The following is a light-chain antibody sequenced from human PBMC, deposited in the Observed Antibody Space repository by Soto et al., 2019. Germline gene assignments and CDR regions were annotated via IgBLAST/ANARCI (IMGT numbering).Light chain of an antibody. V-gene: IGKV1-39*01. Sequence: DIQMTQSPSSLSASLGDRVTITCRASQSISNYLNWYQQQPGKAPKLLIHTTSSLQSGVPSRFSASGTGTDFTLTISSLQPEDFATYYCQQSFSTPQTFGGGTKVEI. CDR2: TTS. CDR1: QSISNY. CDR3: QQSFSTPQT. J-gene: IGKJ4*01.